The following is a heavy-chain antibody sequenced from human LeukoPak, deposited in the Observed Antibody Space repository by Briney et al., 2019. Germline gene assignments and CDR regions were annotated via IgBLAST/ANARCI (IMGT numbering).Heavy chain of an antibody. Sequence: ASVKVSCKASGYTFTGYYMHWVRQAPGQGLEWMGWINPNSGGTNYAQKFQGRVTMTRDTSTSTVYMELSSLRSEDTAVYYCARDRGYSGHFDYWGQGTLVTVSS. D-gene: IGHD2-15*01. V-gene: IGHV1-2*02. CDR2: INPNSGGT. CDR3: ARDRGYSGHFDY. CDR1: GYTFTGYY. J-gene: IGHJ4*02.